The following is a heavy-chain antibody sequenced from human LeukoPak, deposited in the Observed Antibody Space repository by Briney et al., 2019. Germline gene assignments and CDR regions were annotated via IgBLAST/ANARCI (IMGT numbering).Heavy chain of an antibody. J-gene: IGHJ4*02. CDR2: IIPIFGTA. V-gene: IGHV1-69*13. D-gene: IGHD3-10*01. Sequence: VASVKVSCKASGGTFSSYAISWVRQAPGQGLEWMGGIIPIFGTANYAQKFQGRVTITADESTSTAYMELSSLRSEDTAVYYCARMSYGSGRVTGDYWGQGTLVTVSS. CDR3: ARMSYGSGRVTGDY. CDR1: GGTFSSYA.